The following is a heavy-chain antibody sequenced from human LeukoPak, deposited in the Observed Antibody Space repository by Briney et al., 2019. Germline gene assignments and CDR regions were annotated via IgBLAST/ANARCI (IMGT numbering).Heavy chain of an antibody. D-gene: IGHD4-17*01. V-gene: IGHV3-23*01. CDR2: ISGSGGNT. CDR1: GFTFSRNA. J-gene: IGHJ4*02. CDR3: AREAVTRNYFDY. Sequence: GGSLRLSCAASGFTFSRNAMSCVRQAPGKGLEWVSAISGSGGNTYYGDSVKGRFTISRDNSKNTLYLQMNSLRAEDTAVYYCAREAVTRNYFDYWGQGTLVTVSS.